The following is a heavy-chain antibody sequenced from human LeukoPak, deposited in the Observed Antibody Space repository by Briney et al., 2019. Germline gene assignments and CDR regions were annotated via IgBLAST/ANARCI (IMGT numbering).Heavy chain of an antibody. CDR3: VRDRELTY. V-gene: IGHV4-61*08. Sequence: SETLSLTCTVSGGSISTDGYYWTWIRQHPGKGLEWIGYIYNSGSTIYNPSLKSRVTISEDTSKNQFSLKLTSVTAADTAVYYCVRDRELTYWGQGTLVTVSS. CDR2: IYNSGST. CDR1: GGSISTDGYY. D-gene: IGHD1-26*01. J-gene: IGHJ4*02.